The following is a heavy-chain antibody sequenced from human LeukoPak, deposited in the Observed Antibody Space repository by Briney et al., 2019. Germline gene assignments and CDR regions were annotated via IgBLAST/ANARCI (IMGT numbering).Heavy chain of an antibody. D-gene: IGHD6-19*01. CDR3: ARSQWLATPDYVDY. V-gene: IGHV3-21*01. CDR2: ISSSSSYI. J-gene: IGHJ4*02. Sequence: GGSLRLSCAASGFTFSSYSMNWVRQAPGKGLEWVSSISSSSSYIYHADSVKCRFTISRDNAKNSLYLQMNSRRAEDTAVYYCARSQWLATPDYVDYWGQGTLVTVSS. CDR1: GFTFSSYS.